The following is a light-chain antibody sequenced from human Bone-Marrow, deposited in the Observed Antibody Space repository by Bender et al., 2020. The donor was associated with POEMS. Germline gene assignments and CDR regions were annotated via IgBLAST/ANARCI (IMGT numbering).Light chain of an antibody. CDR1: SGDIGDYNY. V-gene: IGLV2-23*02. CDR2: DVS. CDR3: CSYAGSRTFVL. J-gene: IGLJ3*02. Sequence: HSALTQPASVSGSPGQSITISCTGGSGDIGDYNYVSWYQQHPGKAPKLMIYDVSKWPSGVSNRFSGAKSGTTASLTISGLQADDEGDYYCCSYAGSRTFVLFGGGTKLTVL.